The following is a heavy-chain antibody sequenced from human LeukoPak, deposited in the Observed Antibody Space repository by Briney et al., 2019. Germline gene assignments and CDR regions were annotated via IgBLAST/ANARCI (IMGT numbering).Heavy chain of an antibody. CDR3: ARRGQKGAYYYDSSGTNWFDP. CDR1: GGSFSGYY. J-gene: IGHJ5*02. Sequence: SETLSLTCAVYGGSFSGYYWSWIRQPPGKGLEWNGEINHSGSTNYNPSLKSRVTISVDTSKNQFSLKLSSVTAADTAVYYCARRGQKGAYYYDSSGTNWFDPWGQGTLVAVSS. CDR2: INHSGST. D-gene: IGHD3-22*01. V-gene: IGHV4-34*01.